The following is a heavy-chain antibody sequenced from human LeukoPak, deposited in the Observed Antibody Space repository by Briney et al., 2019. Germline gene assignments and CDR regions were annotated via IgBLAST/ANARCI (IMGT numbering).Heavy chain of an antibody. V-gene: IGHV1-46*01. Sequence: ASVKVSCKASGYTFTSYYMHWVRQAPGQGLEWVGIINPSGDPTTYAQKFQGRVTMTSDMSASTVYMELSSLRSEDTAVYYCARSSGYYSSLFYMHVWGKGTTVTVSS. CDR3: ARSSGYYSSLFYMHV. D-gene: IGHD3-22*01. CDR2: INPSGDPT. CDR1: GYTFTSYY. J-gene: IGHJ6*03.